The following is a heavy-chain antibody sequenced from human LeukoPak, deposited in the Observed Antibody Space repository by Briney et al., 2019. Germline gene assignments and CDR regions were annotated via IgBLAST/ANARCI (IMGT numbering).Heavy chain of an antibody. V-gene: IGHV4-4*02. Sequence: SETLSLTCAVSGGSISSSNWWSWVRQPPGKGLEWIGEIYHSGSTNYNPSLKSRVTISVDTSKNQFSLKLSSVTAADTAVYYCARGGHRIAVAGRFSRWGQGTLVTVSS. CDR2: IYHSGST. CDR3: ARGGHRIAVAGRFSR. D-gene: IGHD6-19*01. CDR1: GGSISSSNW. J-gene: IGHJ4*02.